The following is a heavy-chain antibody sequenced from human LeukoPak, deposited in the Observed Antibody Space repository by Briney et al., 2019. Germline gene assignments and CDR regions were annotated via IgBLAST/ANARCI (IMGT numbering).Heavy chain of an antibody. J-gene: IGHJ6*02. Sequence: PSGTLSLTCAVSGGSISSSNWWSWVRQPPGKGLEWIGEIYHSGSTNYNPSLKSRVTISVDKSKNQFSLKLSSVTAADTAVYYCARVSEGGLFGESFRYYYYGMDVWGQGTTVTVSS. CDR2: IYHSGST. D-gene: IGHD3-10*01. V-gene: IGHV4-4*02. CDR1: GGSISSSNW. CDR3: ARVSEGGLFGESFRYYYYGMDV.